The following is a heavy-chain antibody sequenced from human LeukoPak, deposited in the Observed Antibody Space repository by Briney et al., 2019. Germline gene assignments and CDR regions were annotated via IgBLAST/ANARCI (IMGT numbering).Heavy chain of an antibody. Sequence: SETLSLTCTVSGGSISSGGYYWSWIRQHPGKGLEWIGYIYYSGSTYYNPPLKSRVTISVDTSKNQFSLKLSSVTAADTAVYYCARGHRSGWYDYWGQGTLVTVSS. CDR2: IYYSGST. J-gene: IGHJ4*02. D-gene: IGHD6-19*01. V-gene: IGHV4-31*03. CDR1: GGSISSGGYY. CDR3: ARGHRSGWYDY.